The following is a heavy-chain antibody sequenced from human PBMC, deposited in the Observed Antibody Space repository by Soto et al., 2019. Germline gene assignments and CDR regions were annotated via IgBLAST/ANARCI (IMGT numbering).Heavy chain of an antibody. CDR1: RFRFTSYD. CDR2: MNPNSGNT. V-gene: IGHV1-8*01. J-gene: IGHJ6*03. Sequence: ASVKVSCKDSRFRFTSYDINWVRHDTGQGLEWMGWMNPNSGNTGYAQKFQGRVTMTRNTSISTAYMELSSLRSEDTAVYYCARIMGAIGYYDILTGYRREYYYYYMDVWGKGTTVTVSS. CDR3: ARIMGAIGYYDILTGYRREYYYYYMDV. D-gene: IGHD3-9*01.